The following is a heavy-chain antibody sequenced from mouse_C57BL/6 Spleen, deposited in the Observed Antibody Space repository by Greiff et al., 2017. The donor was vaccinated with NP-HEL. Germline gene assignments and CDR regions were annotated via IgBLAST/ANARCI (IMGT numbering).Heavy chain of an antibody. CDR3: ARDRDYEGYFDY. Sequence: DVKLVESGPGLVKPSQSLSLTCSVTGYSITSGYYWNWIRQFPGNKLEWMGYISYDGSNNYNPSLKNRISITRDTSKNQFFLKLNSVTTEDTATYYCARDRDYEGYFDYWGQGTTLTVSS. D-gene: IGHD1-1*01. J-gene: IGHJ2*01. CDR2: ISYDGSN. V-gene: IGHV3-6*01. CDR1: GYSITSGYY.